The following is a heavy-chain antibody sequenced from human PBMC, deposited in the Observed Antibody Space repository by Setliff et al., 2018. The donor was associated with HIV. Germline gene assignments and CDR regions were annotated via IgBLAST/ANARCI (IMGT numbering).Heavy chain of an antibody. CDR1: GSSISSNYY. Sequence: PSETLSLTCTVSGSSISSNYYWAWIRQAPGKGLEWIGCIDASANTYYIPSLKSRATISVDTSKNQFSLKLNSVTAADTAVYYCARGVSAAPDYFDYWGQGTLVTVSS. CDR2: IDASANT. D-gene: IGHD6-25*01. J-gene: IGHJ4*02. V-gene: IGHV4-38-2*02. CDR3: ARGVSAAPDYFDY.